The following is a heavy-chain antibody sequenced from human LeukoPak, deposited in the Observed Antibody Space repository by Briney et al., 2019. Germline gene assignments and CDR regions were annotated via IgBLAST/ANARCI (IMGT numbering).Heavy chain of an antibody. CDR3: ARANDYIDY. CDR1: EFTFSRYT. J-gene: IGHJ4*02. V-gene: IGHV3-21*01. Sequence: GGSLRLSCAASEFTFSRYTMNWVRQAPGMGLEWISSITGSSTFIYYSDSVRGRFTISGDNANNSLYLQMNSLRAEDTAVYYCARANDYIDYWGQGVLVTVSS. CDR2: ITGSSTFI.